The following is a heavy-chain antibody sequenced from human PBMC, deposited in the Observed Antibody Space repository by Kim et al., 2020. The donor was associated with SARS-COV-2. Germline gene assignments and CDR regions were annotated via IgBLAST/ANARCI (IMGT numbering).Heavy chain of an antibody. CDR1: GYAFSTHG. V-gene: IGHV1-18*01. Sequence: ASVKVSCKSSGYAFSTHGIPWVRQAPGQGLQWMGWISGYSGNTNYSQTFQDRVTMTTDTTTSTAYMELRSLRSDDTAVYYCAREHNNFPPYHFDYWGQGTLVTVSS. CDR3: AREHNNFPPYHFDY. D-gene: IGHD2-2*01. J-gene: IGHJ4*02. CDR2: ISGYSGNT.